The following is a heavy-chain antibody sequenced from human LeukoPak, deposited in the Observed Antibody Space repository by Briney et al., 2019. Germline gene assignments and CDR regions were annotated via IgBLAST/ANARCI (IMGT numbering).Heavy chain of an antibody. Sequence: GGSLRLSCAASGFTVSSNYMSWVRQAPGKGLEWVSVIYSGGSTYYADSVKGRFTISRGNSKNTLYLQMNSLRAEDTAVYYCARAHQYSSGPWGFDYWGQGTLVTVSS. J-gene: IGHJ4*02. CDR2: IYSGGST. CDR3: ARAHQYSSGPWGFDY. CDR1: GFTVSSNY. V-gene: IGHV3-53*01. D-gene: IGHD6-19*01.